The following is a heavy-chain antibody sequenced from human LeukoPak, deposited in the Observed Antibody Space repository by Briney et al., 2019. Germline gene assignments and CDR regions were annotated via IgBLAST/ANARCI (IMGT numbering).Heavy chain of an antibody. J-gene: IGHJ3*02. D-gene: IGHD3-9*01. CDR1: GYTFTSYG. Sequence: ASVKVSCKASGYTFTSYGISWVRQAPGQGLEWMGWISAYNGNTNYEQKFQGRVTMTTDTSTSTAYMELRSLGSDDTAVYYCARVRATTGYQLYDAFDIWGQGTMVTVSS. V-gene: IGHV1-18*01. CDR3: ARVRATTGYQLYDAFDI. CDR2: ISAYNGNT.